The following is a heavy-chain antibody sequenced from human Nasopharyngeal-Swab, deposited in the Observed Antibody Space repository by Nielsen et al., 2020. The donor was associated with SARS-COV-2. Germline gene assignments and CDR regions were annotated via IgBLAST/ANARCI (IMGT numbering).Heavy chain of an antibody. CDR2: ISSSSSYI. Sequence: GGSLRLSCAASGFTFSSYSMNWVRQAPGKGLEWVSSISSSSSYIYYADSVKGRFTISRDNAKNSLYLQMNSLRAEDTAVYYCARTIAAAGPHGMDVWGQGTTVTVSS. V-gene: IGHV3-21*01. D-gene: IGHD6-13*01. J-gene: IGHJ6*02. CDR3: ARTIAAAGPHGMDV. CDR1: GFTFSSYS.